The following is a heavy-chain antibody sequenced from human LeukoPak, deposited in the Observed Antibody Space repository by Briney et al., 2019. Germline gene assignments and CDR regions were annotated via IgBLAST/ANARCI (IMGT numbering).Heavy chain of an antibody. J-gene: IGHJ5*01. D-gene: IGHD6-13*01. CDR2: INTDTGVT. CDR1: GYTFTHYG. Sequence: AAVKVSCKASGYTFTHYGVSWLRQAPGQGLEWVGWINTDTGVTNSAQKLQDRVTMTTDTSTNTAYLELRSLKSDDTAVYYCARDYSSSWYDFWGQGSLVIVSS. CDR3: ARDYSSSWYDF. V-gene: IGHV1-18*01.